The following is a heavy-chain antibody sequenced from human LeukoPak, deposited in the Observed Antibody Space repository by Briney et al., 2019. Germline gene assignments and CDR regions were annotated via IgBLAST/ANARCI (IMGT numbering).Heavy chain of an antibody. CDR1: SYTFTGYH. CDR2: INPNNGGT. J-gene: IGHJ4*02. V-gene: IGHV1-2*02. CDR3: ARYSNSGGDY. Sequence: GASVKVSCKASSYTFTGYHIHWVRQAPGQGLEWMGWINPNNGGTNQVQRFQGRVTMTKDTSISTAYMELSNLSSDDTAICFCARYSNSGGDYWGQGTLVTVSS. D-gene: IGHD4-11*01.